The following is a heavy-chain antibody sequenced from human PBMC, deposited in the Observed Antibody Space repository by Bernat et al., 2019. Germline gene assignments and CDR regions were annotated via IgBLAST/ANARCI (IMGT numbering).Heavy chain of an antibody. D-gene: IGHD6-13*01. CDR3: ARGLIAAAGTNWFDP. J-gene: IGHJ5*02. CDR1: GYTFTGYY. V-gene: IGHV1-2*04. CDR2: INPNSGGT. Sequence: QVQLVQSGAEVKKPGASVKVSCKASGYTFTGYYMHWVRQAPGQGLEWMGWINPNSGGTNYAQKFQGWVTMTRDTSISTAYMELSRLRSDDTAVYYCARGLIAAAGTNWFDPWGQGTPVTVSS.